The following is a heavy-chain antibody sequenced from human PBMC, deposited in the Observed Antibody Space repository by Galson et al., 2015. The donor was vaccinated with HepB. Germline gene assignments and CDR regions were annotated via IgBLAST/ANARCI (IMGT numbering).Heavy chain of an antibody. J-gene: IGHJ2*01. CDR2: INPNSGGT. D-gene: IGHD2-2*01. Sequence: SVKVSCKASGYTFTGYYMHWVRQAPGQGLEWMGRINPNSGGTNYAQKFQGRVTMTRDTSISTAYMELSRLRSDDTAVYYCARGRGYCSSTSCYGPIWYFDLWGRGTLVTVSS. CDR3: ARGRGYCSSTSCYGPIWYFDL. V-gene: IGHV1-2*06. CDR1: GYTFTGYY.